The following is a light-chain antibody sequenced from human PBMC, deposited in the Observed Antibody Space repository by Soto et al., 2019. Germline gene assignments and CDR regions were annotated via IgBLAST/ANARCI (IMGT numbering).Light chain of an antibody. CDR2: AAS. Sequence: DIQMTQSPSSLSASVGDRVTITCRASQSISSYLNWYQQKPGKAPKLLIYAASSLQSGVPSRFSGSGSGTDFTLTISSLQPEDCATYYCQQSYSTSWTFAQGTKVEIK. J-gene: IGKJ1*01. CDR1: QSISSY. V-gene: IGKV1-39*01. CDR3: QQSYSTSWT.